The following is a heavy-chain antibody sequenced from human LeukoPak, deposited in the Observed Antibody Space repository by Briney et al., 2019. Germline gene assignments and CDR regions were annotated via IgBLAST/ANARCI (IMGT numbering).Heavy chain of an antibody. D-gene: IGHD2-2*01. J-gene: IGHJ5*02. CDR1: GFTFSSYA. V-gene: IGHV3-23*01. CDR2: VSGSGGST. CDR3: AKDQDIVVVPAAIWFDP. Sequence: GGSLRLSCAASGFTFSSYAMSWVRQAPGKGLEWVSAVSGSGGSTYYADSVKGRFTISRDNSKNTLYLQMNSLRAEDTAVYYCAKDQDIVVVPAAIWFDPWGQGTLVTVSS.